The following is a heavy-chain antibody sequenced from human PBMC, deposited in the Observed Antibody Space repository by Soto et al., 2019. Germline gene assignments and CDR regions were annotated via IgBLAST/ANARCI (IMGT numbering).Heavy chain of an antibody. CDR1: GGSISNYY. J-gene: IGHJ4*02. D-gene: IGHD5-18*01. CDR2: IYYSGST. V-gene: IGHV4-59*08. Sequence: QVQLQESGPGLVKPSETLSLTCIVSGGSISNYYWSWIRQPPGKGLEWIGYIYYSGSTNYNPSLTSRVTISVDTSKSQFSLKLSSVTAADTAVYYCARHRYSYCVYSFDYWGQGTLVTVSS. CDR3: ARHRYSYCVYSFDY.